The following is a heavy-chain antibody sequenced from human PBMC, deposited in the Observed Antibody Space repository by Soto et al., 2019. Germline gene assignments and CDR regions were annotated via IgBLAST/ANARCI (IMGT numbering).Heavy chain of an antibody. J-gene: IGHJ6*03. Sequence: SETLSLTCTVSGGSISSYYWSWIRQPPGKGLEWIGYIYYSGSTNYNPSLKSRVTISVDTSKNQFSLKLSSVTAADTAVYYCARWDRYYDFWSGYSYYYYYMDVWGKGTTVTVSS. CDR2: IYYSGST. CDR1: GGSISSYY. CDR3: ARWDRYYDFWSGYSYYYYYMDV. V-gene: IGHV4-59*01. D-gene: IGHD3-3*01.